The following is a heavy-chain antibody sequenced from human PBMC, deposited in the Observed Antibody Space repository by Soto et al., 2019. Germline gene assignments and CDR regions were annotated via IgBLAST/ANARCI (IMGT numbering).Heavy chain of an antibody. CDR1: GYTFTSYG. J-gene: IGHJ4*02. V-gene: IGHV1-18*01. D-gene: IGHD2-15*01. CDR3: WGRGGSGYMVVVTSFDS. CDR2: ISAYNGNT. Sequence: GASVKVSCKASGYTFTSYGISWVRQAPGQGLEWMGWISAYNGNTNYAQKLQGRVTMTTDTSTSTAYMELRSLRSDDTAVEYCWGRGGSGYMVVVTSFDSWGQGTLVTVSS.